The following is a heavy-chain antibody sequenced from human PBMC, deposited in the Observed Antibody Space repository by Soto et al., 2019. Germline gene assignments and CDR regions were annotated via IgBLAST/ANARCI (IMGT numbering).Heavy chain of an antibody. CDR3: ARDPKWELLRDYYYYGMDV. CDR1: GESFSGYY. Sequence: SETLSLTCAVYGESFSGYYWSWILQPPGKRLEWIGEINHSGSTNYNPSLKSRVTISVDTSKNQFSLKLRSVTAADTAVYYCARDPKWELLRDYYYYGMDVWGQGTTVTVSS. CDR2: INHSGST. V-gene: IGHV4-34*01. J-gene: IGHJ6*02. D-gene: IGHD1-26*01.